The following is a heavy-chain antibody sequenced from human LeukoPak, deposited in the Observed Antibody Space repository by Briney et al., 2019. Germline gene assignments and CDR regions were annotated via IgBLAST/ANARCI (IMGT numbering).Heavy chain of an antibody. CDR3: AHSSNYYDSSGYWRH. D-gene: IGHD3-22*01. CDR2: INPNSGGT. J-gene: IGHJ4*02. V-gene: IGHV1-2*02. Sequence: GASVKVSCKASGYTFTCYYMHWVRQAPGQGLEWMGWINPNSGGTNYAQKFQGRVTMTRDTSISTAYMELSRLRSDDTAVYYCAHSSNYYDSSGYWRHWGQGTLVTVSS. CDR1: GYTFTCYY.